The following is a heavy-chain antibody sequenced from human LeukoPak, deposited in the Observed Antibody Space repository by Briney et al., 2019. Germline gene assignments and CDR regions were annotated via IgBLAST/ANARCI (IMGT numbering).Heavy chain of an antibody. Sequence: PGGSLRLSCAASGFTVSSNYMSWVRQAPGKGLEWISVIYSGGTTYYADSVKGRFTISRDNSKNTMYLQMNSLRAEDTAVYYCAKESVAEAVFDYWGQGTLVTVSS. J-gene: IGHJ4*02. V-gene: IGHV3-53*01. CDR1: GFTVSSNY. D-gene: IGHD6-13*01. CDR3: AKESVAEAVFDY. CDR2: IYSGGTT.